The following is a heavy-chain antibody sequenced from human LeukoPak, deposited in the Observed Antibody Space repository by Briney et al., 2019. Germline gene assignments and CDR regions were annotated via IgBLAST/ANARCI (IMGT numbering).Heavy chain of an antibody. Sequence: PGRSLRLSCAASGFTFSNYGMYWVRQAPGKGLEWVALIYYDGSNKYYPDSVRGRFTISRDNSKNTLYLQMNSLRAEDTAVYYCATLRRSDSGSFYSDYWGQGTLVSVSS. V-gene: IGHV3-33*01. J-gene: IGHJ4*02. CDR3: ATLRRSDSGSFYSDY. CDR2: IYYDGSNK. CDR1: GFTFSNYG. D-gene: IGHD3-10*01.